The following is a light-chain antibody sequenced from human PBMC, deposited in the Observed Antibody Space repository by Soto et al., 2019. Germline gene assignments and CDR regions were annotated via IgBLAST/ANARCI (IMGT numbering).Light chain of an antibody. CDR2: EVS. V-gene: IGLV2-14*01. CDR3: SSFTSSNTRV. Sequence: QSALTQPASVSGSPGQSIAISCTGTSSDVGAYNYVSWYQQHPGKVPKLMIYEVSNRPSGISNRFSGSKSGNTASLTISGLQAEDEGDYYWSSFTSSNTRVFGGGTKLTVL. CDR1: SSDVGAYNY. J-gene: IGLJ3*02.